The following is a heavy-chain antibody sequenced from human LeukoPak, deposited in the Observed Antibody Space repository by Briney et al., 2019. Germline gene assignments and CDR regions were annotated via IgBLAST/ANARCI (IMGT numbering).Heavy chain of an antibody. CDR3: LLQQIGAFDF. J-gene: IGHJ4*02. CDR1: GGSISSTNYY. V-gene: IGHV4-39*01. Sequence: SETLSLTCTVSGGSISSTNYYWVWIRQPPGKGLEWIGSIYYTGGTYYNPSLKSRVTISVDTSNNQFSLKVSSVTAADTAVYYCLLQQIGAFDFWGQGTLVTVSS. D-gene: IGHD2-15*01. CDR2: IYYTGGT.